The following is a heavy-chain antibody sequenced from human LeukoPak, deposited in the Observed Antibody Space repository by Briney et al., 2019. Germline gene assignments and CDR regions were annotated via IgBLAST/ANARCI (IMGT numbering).Heavy chain of an antibody. CDR1: GGSISRHF. Sequence: SETLSLTCSVSGGSISRHFWSWIRQPPGKGLEWIAFIHYSGRTKYNPSLQSRVTISIDTSENNFSLMLTSVTAADTAVYYCARLLDNDSSGDPDTFDMWGQGTVVSVSS. J-gene: IGHJ3*02. CDR3: ARLLDNDSSGDPDTFDM. CDR2: IHYSGRT. D-gene: IGHD3-22*01. V-gene: IGHV4-59*11.